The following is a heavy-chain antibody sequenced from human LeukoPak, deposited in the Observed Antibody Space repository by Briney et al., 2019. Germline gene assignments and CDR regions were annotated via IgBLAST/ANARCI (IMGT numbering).Heavy chain of an antibody. CDR2: INHSGST. J-gene: IGHJ4*02. CDR1: GGSFGGYY. D-gene: IGHD1-7*01. Sequence: SETLSLTCAVYGGSFGGYYWSWIRQPPGKGLEWIGEINHSGSTNYNPSLKSRVTISVDTSKNQFSLKLSSVTAADTAVYYCARGGDMITGTPFGYWGQGTLVTVSS. CDR3: ARGGDMITGTPFGY. V-gene: IGHV4-34*01.